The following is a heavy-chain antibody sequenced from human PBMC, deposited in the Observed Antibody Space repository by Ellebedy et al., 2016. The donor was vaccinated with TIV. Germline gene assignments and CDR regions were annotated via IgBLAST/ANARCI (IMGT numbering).Heavy chain of an antibody. J-gene: IGHJ4*02. CDR1: GYTFTSYH. V-gene: IGHV1-46*01. D-gene: IGHD6-13*01. CDR3: ARDQAEGRSSDY. CDR2: INPRGGST. Sequence: AASVKVSCKASGYTFTSYHMQWVRQAPGQGLEWMGIINPRGGSTDYAQKFQGRVTMTRDTSTSTVYMELSSLRSEDTAVYYCARDQAEGRSSDYWGQGTLVTVSS.